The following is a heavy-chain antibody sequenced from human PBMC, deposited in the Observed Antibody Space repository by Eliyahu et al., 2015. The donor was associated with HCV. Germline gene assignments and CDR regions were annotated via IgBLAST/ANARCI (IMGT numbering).Heavy chain of an antibody. J-gene: IGHJ6*03. CDR2: IYPADSDV. D-gene: IGHD5-12*01. CDR3: ARRMGGSYMDV. CDR1: GYSFTSYW. V-gene: IGHV5-51*01. Sequence: EGQLVQSGAEVKKPGESLKISCKGSGYSFTSYWIAWVRQMPGKGLEWMGIIYPADSDVTYNPSFEGQVTLSADKSITTAFLQWDSLKASDTATYYCARRMGGSYMDVWGKGTTVIVSS.